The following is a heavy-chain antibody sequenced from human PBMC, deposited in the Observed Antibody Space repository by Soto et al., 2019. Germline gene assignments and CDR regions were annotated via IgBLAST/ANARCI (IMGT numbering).Heavy chain of an antibody. V-gene: IGHV1-69*13. CDR1: GGTFSSYS. Sequence: SVKVSCKASGGTFSSYSISWVRQAPGQGLEWMGVIIPIFGTANYAQKFQGRVTITADESTSTAYMELSSLRSEDTAVYYCARSDYYDSSGSGYAFDIWGQGTMVTVSS. CDR2: IIPIFGTA. J-gene: IGHJ3*02. CDR3: ARSDYYDSSGSGYAFDI. D-gene: IGHD3-22*01.